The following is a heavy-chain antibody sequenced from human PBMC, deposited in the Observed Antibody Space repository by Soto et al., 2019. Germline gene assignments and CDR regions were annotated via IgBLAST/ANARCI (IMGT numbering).Heavy chain of an antibody. J-gene: IGHJ6*02. CDR1: GGTFSSYA. Sequence: GASVKVSCKASGGTFSSYAISWVRQAPGQGLEWMGGIIPISGTANYAQKFQGRVTITADESTSTAYMELSSLRSEDTAVYYCARSQGSSTSLEIYYYYYYGMGVWGQGTTVTVSS. D-gene: IGHD2-2*01. CDR3: ARSQGSSTSLEIYYYYYYGMGV. CDR2: IIPISGTA. V-gene: IGHV1-69*13.